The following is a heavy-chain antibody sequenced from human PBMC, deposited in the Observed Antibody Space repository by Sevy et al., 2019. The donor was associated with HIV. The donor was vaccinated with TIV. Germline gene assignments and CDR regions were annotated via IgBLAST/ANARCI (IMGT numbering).Heavy chain of an antibody. V-gene: IGHV3-21*01. D-gene: IGHD1-20*01. J-gene: IGHJ6*02. CDR2: ITSSSSFI. CDR1: GFTFRSYS. CDR3: ARPTSGLSEYEPLDNARFYGMDV. Sequence: GGSLRLSCAASGFTFRSYSMNWVRQAPGRALEWVSSITSSSSFIFYADSVKGRFTISRDNAKNSLFLQMKSLRAEDTAWYYCARPTSGLSEYEPLDNARFYGMDVWGQGTTVTVSS.